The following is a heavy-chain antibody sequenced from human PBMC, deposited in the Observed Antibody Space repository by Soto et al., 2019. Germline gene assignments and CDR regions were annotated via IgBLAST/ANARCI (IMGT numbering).Heavy chain of an antibody. V-gene: IGHV3-74*01. J-gene: IGHJ4*02. CDR3: TGRGLYPFGF. D-gene: IGHD3-16*02. CDR1: GFTFTNYW. CDR2: INDYGDRI. Sequence: PGGSLRLSCAASGFTFTNYWMHWVRHAPGKGLVWVSRINDYGDRINYADSVEGRYTISRDDARSVLYLQMNNFRADDTVVQYGTGRGLYPFGFWGQGALVTVSS.